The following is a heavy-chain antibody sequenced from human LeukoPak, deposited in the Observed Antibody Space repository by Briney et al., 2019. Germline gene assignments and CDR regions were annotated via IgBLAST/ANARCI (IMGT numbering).Heavy chain of an antibody. V-gene: IGHV3-23*01. Sequence: GGSLRLSCAASGFTSSSHGMNWVRQAPGKGLEWVSGISPSGGITYYTDSVKGRFTISRDNSKNTVSLQMNSLRGEDTAVYYCAKDDAWGRYKDWGQGTLVTVSS. J-gene: IGHJ1*01. CDR1: GFTSSSHG. D-gene: IGHD3-16*01. CDR2: ISPSGGIT. CDR3: AKDDAWGRYKD.